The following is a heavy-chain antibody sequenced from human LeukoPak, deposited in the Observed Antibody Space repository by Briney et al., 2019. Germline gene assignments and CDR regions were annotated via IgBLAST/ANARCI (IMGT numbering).Heavy chain of an antibody. J-gene: IGHJ4*02. D-gene: IGHD3-10*01. CDR3: ARGSGYYGSGSYLAYLFDY. V-gene: IGHV1-69*06. Sequence: ASVKVSCKASGGTFSSYAISWVRQAPGQGLEWMGGIIPIFGTANYAQKFQGRVTITADKSTSTAYMELSSLRSEDTAVYYCARGSGYYGSGSYLAYLFDYWGQGTLVTVSS. CDR1: GGTFSSYA. CDR2: IIPIFGTA.